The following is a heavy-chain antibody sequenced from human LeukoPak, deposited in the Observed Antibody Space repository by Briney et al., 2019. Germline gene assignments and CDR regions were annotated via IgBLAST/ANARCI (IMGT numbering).Heavy chain of an antibody. D-gene: IGHD2-2*01. CDR2: INHSGST. V-gene: IGHV4-34*01. CDR3: ARRGIVVVPAVSLFDY. CDR1: GGSLSGYY. Sequence: SETLSLTCAVYGGSLSGYYWSWIRQPPGKGLEWIGEINHSGSTNYNPSLKSRVTISVDTSKNQFSLKLSSVTAADTAVYYCARRGIVVVPAVSLFDYWGQGTLVTVSS. J-gene: IGHJ4*02.